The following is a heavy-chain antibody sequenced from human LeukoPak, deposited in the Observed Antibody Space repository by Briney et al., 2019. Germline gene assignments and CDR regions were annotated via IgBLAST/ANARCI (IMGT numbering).Heavy chain of an antibody. Sequence: ASVKISCKASGYTFTSYNINWVRQASGQGLEWMGWMNPISGQTGYAQKFQGRVTMTRNTSISTAYMELSSLRSEDTAVYYCARVTFYDNSGYLSPQDTFDIWGQGTMVTVSS. J-gene: IGHJ3*02. V-gene: IGHV1-8*01. D-gene: IGHD3-22*01. CDR1: GYTFTSYN. CDR3: ARVTFYDNSGYLSPQDTFDI. CDR2: MNPISGQT.